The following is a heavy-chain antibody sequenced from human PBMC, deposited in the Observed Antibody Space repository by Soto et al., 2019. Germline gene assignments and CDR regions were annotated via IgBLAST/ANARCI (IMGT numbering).Heavy chain of an antibody. CDR2: IYYTGST. Sequence: SEPLCLPNTVSGGSISNDGYYWTWIRQYPGKGLEWVGYIYYTGSTYYNPSLTSRVMMSVDTSKNQFSLKLSSVTAADTAVYYCARQEYGDYVFLDYWGQGTLVTV. V-gene: IGHV4-31*03. CDR1: GGSISNDGYY. CDR3: ARQEYGDYVFLDY. J-gene: IGHJ4*02. D-gene: IGHD4-17*01.